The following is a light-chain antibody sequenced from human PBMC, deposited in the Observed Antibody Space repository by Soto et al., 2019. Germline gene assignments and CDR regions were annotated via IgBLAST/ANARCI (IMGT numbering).Light chain of an antibody. J-gene: IGKJ1*01. CDR3: QHYRSMPWT. Sequence: DIVMTQSPESLAVSLGERATINCKSSQSVLSRSNNKNCLAWYQQKSGQPPKLLIYWASARESGVPDRFSGSGSETDFSIPISSLQAEDVAEYYCQHYRSMPWTFGQGTRGEIK. V-gene: IGKV4-1*01. CDR1: QSVLSRSNNKNC. CDR2: WAS.